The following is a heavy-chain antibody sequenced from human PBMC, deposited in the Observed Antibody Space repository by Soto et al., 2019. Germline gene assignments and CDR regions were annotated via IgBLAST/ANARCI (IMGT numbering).Heavy chain of an antibody. D-gene: IGHD6-19*01. V-gene: IGHV3-9*01. CDR2: ISWNSGSI. J-gene: IGHJ4*02. CDR1: GFTFDDYA. Sequence: EVQLVESEGGLVQPGRSLRLSCAASGFTFDDYAMHWVRQAPGKGLEWVSGISWNSGSIGYADSVKGRFTISRDNAKNSLYLQMNSLRAEDTALYYCAKALSSGSTDFDYWGQGTLVTVSS. CDR3: AKALSSGSTDFDY.